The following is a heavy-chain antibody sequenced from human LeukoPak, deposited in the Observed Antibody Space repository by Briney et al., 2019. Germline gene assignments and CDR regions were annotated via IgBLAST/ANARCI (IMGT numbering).Heavy chain of an antibody. Sequence: GGSLRLSCAASGFTFSSYSMNWVRQAPGKGLEWVSSISSSSSYIHYADSVKGRFTISRDNAKNSLYLQMNSLRAEDTAVYYCARGAYDFWSGYPDVWGQGTTVTVSS. CDR2: ISSSSSYI. CDR1: GFTFSSYS. CDR3: ARGAYDFWSGYPDV. J-gene: IGHJ6*02. D-gene: IGHD3-3*01. V-gene: IGHV3-21*01.